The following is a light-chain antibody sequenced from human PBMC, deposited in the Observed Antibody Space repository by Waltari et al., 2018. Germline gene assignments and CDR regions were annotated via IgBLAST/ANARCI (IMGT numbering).Light chain of an antibody. V-gene: IGKV3-15*01. CDR1: QTVSRN. J-gene: IGKJ3*01. CDR3: QQYDDWPPRFT. Sequence: RVMTQSPATLSVSPGESAILSCRASQTVSRNLAWYQQKPGQAPRLLIYGASTRVTGTPARFSGRGSGTEFTRTISSLQSEDLAVYYCQQYDDWPPRFTFGPGTKVDFK. CDR2: GAS.